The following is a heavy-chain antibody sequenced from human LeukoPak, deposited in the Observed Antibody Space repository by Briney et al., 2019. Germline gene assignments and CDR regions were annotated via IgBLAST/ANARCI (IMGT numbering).Heavy chain of an antibody. CDR3: ARVFIVATNSFDY. D-gene: IGHD5-12*01. Sequence: ASVKVSCKASGGTFSSYAISWVRQAPGQGLEWMGGIIPIFGTANYAQKLQGRVTMTTDTSTSTAYMELRSLRSDDTAVYYCARVFIVATNSFDYWGQGTLVTVSS. CDR1: GGTFSSYA. CDR2: IIPIFGTA. V-gene: IGHV1-69*05. J-gene: IGHJ4*02.